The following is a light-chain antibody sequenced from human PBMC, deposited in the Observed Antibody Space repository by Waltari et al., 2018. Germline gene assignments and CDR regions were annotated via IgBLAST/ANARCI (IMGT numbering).Light chain of an antibody. CDR1: SSNIGAGYD. J-gene: IGLJ1*01. CDR2: GNS. Sequence: QSVLTQPPSVSAAPRQTVTISFPGSSSNIGAGYDVRWYQQLPGTAPNLPPYGNSNRPSGVPDRFSGSKAGTSASLAITGLQAEDEADYYCQSYDSSLSGSVFGTGTKVTVL. V-gene: IGLV1-40*01. CDR3: QSYDSSLSGSV.